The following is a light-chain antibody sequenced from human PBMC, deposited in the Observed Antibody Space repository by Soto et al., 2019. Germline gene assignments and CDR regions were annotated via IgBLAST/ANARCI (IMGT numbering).Light chain of an antibody. V-gene: IGKV3-11*01. CDR3: QQRSNWPPT. Sequence: EIVLTQSPATLSLSPGERATLSCRASQSVSSYLAWYQQKPGQAPRLLIYDASNRATGIPARFSGSGSGTDFTLTISSLETEDFAVYYCQQRSNWPPTFGQGTKVDLK. J-gene: IGKJ1*01. CDR2: DAS. CDR1: QSVSSY.